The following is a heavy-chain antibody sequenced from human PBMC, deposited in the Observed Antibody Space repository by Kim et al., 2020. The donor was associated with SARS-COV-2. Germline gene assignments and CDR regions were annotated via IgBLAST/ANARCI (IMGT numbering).Heavy chain of an antibody. Sequence: SSSTIYYADSVKGRFTISRDNAKNSLYLQMNSLRDEDTAVYYCARGGVDYWGQGTLVTVSS. V-gene: IGHV3-48*02. J-gene: IGHJ4*02. CDR3: ARGGVDY. CDR2: SSSTI.